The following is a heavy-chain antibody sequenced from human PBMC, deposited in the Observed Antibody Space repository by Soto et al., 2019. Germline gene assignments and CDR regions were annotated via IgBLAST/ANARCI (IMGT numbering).Heavy chain of an antibody. CDR3: ARFLWSDTSLYYFDY. V-gene: IGHV2-5*02. J-gene: IGHJ4*02. Sequence: QITLKESGPTLVKPTQTHTLTCTFSGFSLTGNGVGVGWIRQPPGKALEWLALIYWDDDKRYSPSLKIRLTITNDTSINQVALTVTNMDPVDTATYYCARFLWSDTSLYYFDYWGQGTLVTVSS. CDR1: GFSLTGNGVG. D-gene: IGHD3-3*01. CDR2: IYWDDDK.